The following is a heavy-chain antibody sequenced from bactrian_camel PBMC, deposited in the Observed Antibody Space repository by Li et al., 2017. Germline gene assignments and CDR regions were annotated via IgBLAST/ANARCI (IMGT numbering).Heavy chain of an antibody. D-gene: IGHD3*01. V-gene: IGHV3S2*01. CDR3: SVVGGSCVTSIQTLGVYGD. J-gene: IGHJ4*01. Sequence: DVQLVESGGGLVQPGASLRLSCTASGFTFSNFAIRWVRQAPGKGLDWVTSIASDGKNAYYADSVKGRFTISQGNAKNTVYLQMNSLKPEDTAMYYCSVVGGSCVTSIQTLGVYGDWGQGTQVTVS. CDR2: IASDGKNA. CDR1: GFTFSNFA.